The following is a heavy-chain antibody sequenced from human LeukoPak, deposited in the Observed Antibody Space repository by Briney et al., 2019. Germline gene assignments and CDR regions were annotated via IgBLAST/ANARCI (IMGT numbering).Heavy chain of an antibody. CDR1: SGSISSYY. CDR3: ARFATGGLYYFDY. CDR2: IYYSGRT. V-gene: IGHV4-59*08. D-gene: IGHD6-19*01. Sequence: SETLSLTCSVSSGSISSYYWSWIRQPPGKGLEWIGYIYYSGRTSYNPSLKSRVTISVDTSKNQFSLKLISVTAADTAVYYCARFATGGLYYFDYWGQGTLVIVSS. J-gene: IGHJ4*02.